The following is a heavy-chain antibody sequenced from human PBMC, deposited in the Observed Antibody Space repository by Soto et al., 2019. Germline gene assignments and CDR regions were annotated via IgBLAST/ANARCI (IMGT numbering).Heavy chain of an antibody. CDR1: GGCICNGGYS. V-gene: IGHV4-30-2*01. Sequence: SDTLSLTCAVPGGCICNGGYSRSWIRLPPGKGLEWIGYIYHSGSTYYNPSLKSRVTISVDRSKNQFSLKLSSVTAADTAVYYCARGSITGTTVWGDFDYSGQGTPVTVSP. J-gene: IGHJ4*02. D-gene: IGHD1-20*01. CDR3: ARGSITGTTVWGDFDY. CDR2: IYHSGST.